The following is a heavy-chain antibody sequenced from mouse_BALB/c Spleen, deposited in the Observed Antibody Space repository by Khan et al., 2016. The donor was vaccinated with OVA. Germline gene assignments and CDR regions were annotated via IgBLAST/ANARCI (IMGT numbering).Heavy chain of an antibody. J-gene: IGHJ3*01. CDR3: ARNSYMYDFTY. V-gene: IGHV2-2*01. D-gene: IGHD2-14*01. CDR2: IWSGGNT. Sequence: VQLQESGPGLLQPSQSLSITCTVSGFSLTTYGVHWVRQSPGKGLEWLGLIWSGGNTDYNAAFISRLSISQDNSKHQVFFKMNSLKPDDTAIYYCARNSYMYDFTYWGQGTLVTVSA. CDR1: GFSLTTYG.